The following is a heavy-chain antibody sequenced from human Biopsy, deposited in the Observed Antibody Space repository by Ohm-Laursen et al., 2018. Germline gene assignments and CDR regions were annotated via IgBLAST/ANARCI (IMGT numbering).Heavy chain of an antibody. V-gene: IGHV4-59*11. CDR1: GGSFTGHY. CDR3: ARGSNEYGGQYFPH. J-gene: IGHJ1*01. Sequence: GTLSLTWTVSGGSFTGHYWTWIRQPPGKGLEWIGHISHTGYTSYKSSLKSRVTISLDTSRKHFSLRLTSLAAADTAVYYCARGSNEYGGQYFPHWGQGTLVTVSS. CDR2: ISHTGYT. D-gene: IGHD4-23*01.